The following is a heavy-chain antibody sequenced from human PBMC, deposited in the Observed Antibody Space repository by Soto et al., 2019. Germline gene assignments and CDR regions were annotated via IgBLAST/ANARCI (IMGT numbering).Heavy chain of an antibody. V-gene: IGHV5-51*01. CDR3: ARQFGGDPSAKAFDI. Sequence: GESLKISCKGSGYSFTSYWIGWVRQMPGKGLEWMGIIYPGDSDTRYSPSVQGQVTISAAKSISTAYLQWSSLKASDTAMYYCARQFGGDPSAKAFDIWGQGTMVTVSS. D-gene: IGHD4-17*01. J-gene: IGHJ3*02. CDR1: GYSFTSYW. CDR2: IYPGDSDT.